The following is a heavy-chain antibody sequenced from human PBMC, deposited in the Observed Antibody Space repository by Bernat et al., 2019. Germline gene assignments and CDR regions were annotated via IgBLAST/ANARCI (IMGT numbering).Heavy chain of an antibody. D-gene: IGHD6-13*01. J-gene: IGHJ4*02. V-gene: IGHV4-39*01. CDR3: ARQGSSSSWGTSGSFDY. CDR1: GGSISSSSYY. Sequence: QLQLQESGPGLVKPSETLSLTCTVSGGSISSSSYYWGWIRQPPGKGLEWIGSIYYSGSTYYNPSLKSRVTISVDTSKNQFSLKLSSVTAADTAVYYCARQGSSSSWGTSGSFDYWGQGTLVTVSS. CDR2: IYYSGST.